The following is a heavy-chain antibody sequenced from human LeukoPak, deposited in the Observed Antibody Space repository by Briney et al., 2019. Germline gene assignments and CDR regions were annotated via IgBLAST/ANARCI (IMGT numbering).Heavy chain of an antibody. Sequence: ASVKVSCKVSGYTLTELSMHWVRQAPGKGLEWMGGFDPEDGETIYAQKFQGRVTMTEDTPTDTAYMELSSLRSEDTAVYYCATGGVTGNPVTIRDAFDIWGQGTMVTVSS. CDR3: ATGGVTGNPVTIRDAFDI. CDR2: FDPEDGET. D-gene: IGHD3-3*01. CDR1: GYTLTELS. J-gene: IGHJ3*02. V-gene: IGHV1-24*01.